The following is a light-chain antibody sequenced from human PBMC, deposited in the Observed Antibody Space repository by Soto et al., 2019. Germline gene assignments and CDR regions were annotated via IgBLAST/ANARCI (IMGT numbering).Light chain of an antibody. V-gene: IGKV3-15*01. Sequence: EIVMTQSPATLSVSPGERATLSCRASESLGINLAWFHQKPGQAPRLLIYGASTRATGIPARFSGSVSGTEFTLTISSLQSEDFAVSYCQQYNRWPLTFGGGTTVEIK. CDR3: QQYNRWPLT. J-gene: IGKJ4*01. CDR1: ESLGIN. CDR2: GAS.